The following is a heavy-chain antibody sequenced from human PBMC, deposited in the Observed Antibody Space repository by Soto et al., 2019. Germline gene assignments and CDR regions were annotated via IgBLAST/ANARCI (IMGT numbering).Heavy chain of an antibody. CDR1: GFTFSSYA. CDR3: AREESEAGAYYFKY. CDR2: ISYEGSNK. V-gene: IGHV3-30-3*01. J-gene: IGHJ4*02. D-gene: IGHD6-13*01. Sequence: QVQLVASGGGVVQPGRSLSLSCAASGFTFSSYAMHWVRQAPGTGLERVAVISYEGSNKSYADSVKGLFNISRDNSENTVYLQVNSLRAAATAVDYGAREESEAGAYYFKYGGQGTLVIVSS.